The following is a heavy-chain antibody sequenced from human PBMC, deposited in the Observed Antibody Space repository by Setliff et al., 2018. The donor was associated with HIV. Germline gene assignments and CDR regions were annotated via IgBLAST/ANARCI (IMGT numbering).Heavy chain of an antibody. CDR1: GYTFTSYA. Sequence: SVKVSCKASGYTFTSYAISWVRQAPGQGLEWMGGIIPILGIANYAQKFQGRVTITADESTSTAYMELSSLRSEDTAVYYCARAAYGDQVYGMDVWGQGTTVTVSS. D-gene: IGHD4-17*01. V-gene: IGHV1-69*10. CDR2: IIPILGIA. J-gene: IGHJ6*02. CDR3: ARAAYGDQVYGMDV.